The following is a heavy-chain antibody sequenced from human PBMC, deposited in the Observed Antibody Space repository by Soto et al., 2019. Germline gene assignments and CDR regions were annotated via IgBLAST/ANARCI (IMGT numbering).Heavy chain of an antibody. CDR2: TYYRSKWNS. V-gene: IGHV6-1*01. CDR3: VRGQFSAFDC. J-gene: IGHJ4*02. CDR1: GDSVSRTSVA. Sequence: QVQLHQSGPGLVKPSQTLSLTCAISGDSVSRTSVAWNWIRQSPSRGLEWLGRTYYRSKWNSDYAVSVRGRITINPDTSKSQFSLQLNSVTPEDTAVYYCVRGQFSAFDCWGQGTLLTVSS.